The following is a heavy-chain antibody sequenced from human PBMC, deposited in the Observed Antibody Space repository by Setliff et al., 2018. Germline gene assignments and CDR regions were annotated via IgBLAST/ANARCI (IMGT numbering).Heavy chain of an antibody. CDR2: IDQISRG. V-gene: IGHV3-23*01. Sequence: PSETLSLSCATSGFTFRDYSLTWVRQAPGKGLEWVSGIDQISRGYYAESVQGRFTISRDNSKNTLYLQMNSLRADDTAVYYCAKQVHSYGWPNDAFDIWGQGTQVTVSS. D-gene: IGHD1-1*01. J-gene: IGHJ3*02. CDR1: GFTFRDYS. CDR3: AKQVHSYGWPNDAFDI.